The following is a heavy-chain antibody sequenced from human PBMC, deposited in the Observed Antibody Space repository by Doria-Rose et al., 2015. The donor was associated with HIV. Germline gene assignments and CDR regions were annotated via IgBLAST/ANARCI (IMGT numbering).Heavy chain of an antibody. CDR1: GVSLSSPGMG. Sequence: SGPVLVKPTETLTLTCTVSGVSLSSPGMGVIWIRQPPGKALEWLANIFSDDERSYKTSLKSRLTISRGTSKSQVVLTMTDMDPVDTATYYCARIKSSRWYHKYYFDFWGQGTLVIVSA. V-gene: IGHV2-26*01. J-gene: IGHJ4*02. CDR2: IFSDDER. CDR3: ARIKSSRWYHKYYFDF. D-gene: IGHD6-13*01.